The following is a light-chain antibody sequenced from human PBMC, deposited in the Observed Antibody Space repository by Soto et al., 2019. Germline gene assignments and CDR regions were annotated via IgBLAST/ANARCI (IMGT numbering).Light chain of an antibody. J-gene: IGKJ1*01. Sequence: EIVMTQSPATLSVSPGGTVTLSCRASQSVNSNLAWYQQKPGQAPRLLIYDASNRATGIPARFSGSGSGTDFTLTISSLEPEDFAVYYCQQRSNWPPWTFGQGTKVDI. CDR2: DAS. CDR1: QSVNSN. CDR3: QQRSNWPPWT. V-gene: IGKV3-11*01.